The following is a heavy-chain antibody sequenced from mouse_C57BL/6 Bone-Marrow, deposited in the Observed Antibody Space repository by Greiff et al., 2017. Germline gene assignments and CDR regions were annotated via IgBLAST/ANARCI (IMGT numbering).Heavy chain of an antibody. Sequence: DVQLQESGAELVQPGASVKLSCTASGFNINDDYMNWVQQRPEQGLEWIGWIDPETGDTAYASKFQGKATMTAATSSNTAYLQLSSLTSEDAAVYYCTTSDDYARHCDVWGKGTLVTVS. CDR1: GFNINDDY. D-gene: IGHD2-4*01. CDR3: TTSDDYARHCDV. V-gene: IGHV14-4*01. J-gene: IGHJ1*03. CDR2: IDPETGDT.